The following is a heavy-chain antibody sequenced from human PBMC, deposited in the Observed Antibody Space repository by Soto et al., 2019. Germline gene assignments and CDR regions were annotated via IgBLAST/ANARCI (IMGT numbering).Heavy chain of an antibody. CDR3: ARGGLGYDFWSGYYTGIHGMDV. CDR2: INHSGST. J-gene: IGHJ6*02. V-gene: IGHV4-34*01. D-gene: IGHD3-3*01. CDR1: GGSFSGYY. Sequence: PSETLSLTCAVYGGSFSGYYWIWIRQPPGKGLEWIGEINHSGSTNYNPSLKSRVTISVDTSKNQFSLKLSSVTAADTAVYYCARGGLGYDFWSGYYTGIHGMDVWGQGTTVTVSS.